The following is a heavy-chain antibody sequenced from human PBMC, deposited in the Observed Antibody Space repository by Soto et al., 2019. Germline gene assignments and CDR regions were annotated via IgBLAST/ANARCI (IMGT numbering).Heavy chain of an antibody. Sequence: ASVKFSCKASGYTFTSYGISWVRQAPGQGLEWMGWISAYNGNTNYAQKLQGRVTMTTDTSTSTAYMELRSLRSDDTAVYYCARDKVDTAMATYFDCWGQGTLVTVSS. D-gene: IGHD5-18*01. CDR1: GYTFTSYG. CDR2: ISAYNGNT. V-gene: IGHV1-18*04. J-gene: IGHJ4*02. CDR3: ARDKVDTAMATYFDC.